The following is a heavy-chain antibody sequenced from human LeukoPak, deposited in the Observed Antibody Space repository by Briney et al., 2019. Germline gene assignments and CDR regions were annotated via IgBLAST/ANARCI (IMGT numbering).Heavy chain of an antibody. CDR2: IVGSGSST. J-gene: IGHJ4*02. D-gene: IGHD3-22*01. Sequence: GGSLRLSCAASGFTFSNYAMSWVRQAPGKGLEWVSAIVGSGSSTYYADSVKGRFTISRDNSKNTLYLQLNRLRAEDTAVYYCAKELYYYDSSGSFDYWGQGTLVAVSS. V-gene: IGHV3-23*01. CDR1: GFTFSNYA. CDR3: AKELYYYDSSGSFDY.